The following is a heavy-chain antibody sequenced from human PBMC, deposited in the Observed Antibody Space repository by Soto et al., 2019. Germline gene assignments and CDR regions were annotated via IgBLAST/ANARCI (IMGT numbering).Heavy chain of an antibody. CDR1: GFTFSSYA. CDR2: ISGSGGST. CDR3: AKPPTPVLEQWGIDY. D-gene: IGHD6-19*01. J-gene: IGHJ4*01. Sequence: GGSLSLSCAASGFTFSSYAMSWVRQAPGKGLEWVSAISGSGGSTYYADSVKGRFTISRDNSKNTLYLQMNSLRAEDTAVYYCAKPPTPVLEQWGIDYWDNGTLVTLSS. V-gene: IGHV3-23*01.